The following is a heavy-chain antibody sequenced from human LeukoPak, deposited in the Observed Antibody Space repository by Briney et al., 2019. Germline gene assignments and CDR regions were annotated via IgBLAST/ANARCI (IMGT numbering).Heavy chain of an antibody. V-gene: IGHV1-2*04. D-gene: IGHD4-23*01. Sequence: ASVKVSCKASGYTFTGYYMHWVRQAPGQGLEWMGWINPNSGGTNYAQKFQGWVTMTRDTSISTAYMELSSLRSEDTAVYYCARGWLAETTVVTPYNYWGQGTLVTVSS. CDR3: ARGWLAETTVVTPYNY. CDR1: GYTFTGYY. CDR2: INPNSGGT. J-gene: IGHJ4*02.